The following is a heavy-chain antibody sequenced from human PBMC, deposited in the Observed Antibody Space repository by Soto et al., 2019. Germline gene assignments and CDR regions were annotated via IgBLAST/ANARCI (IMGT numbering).Heavy chain of an antibody. J-gene: IGHJ4*02. D-gene: IGHD2-15*01. CDR2: IKEDGSEK. CDR3: SRDVVVGAKALNY. V-gene: IGHV3-7*01. Sequence: GGSLRLSCASSVFTFSNYWMTCVRQAPGKWLEWVANIKEDGSEKHYVDSVKGRFTISRDNAKNSLYLQMNSLRVEDTAVYFCSRDVVVGAKALNYWGQGALVTVSS. CDR1: VFTFSNYW.